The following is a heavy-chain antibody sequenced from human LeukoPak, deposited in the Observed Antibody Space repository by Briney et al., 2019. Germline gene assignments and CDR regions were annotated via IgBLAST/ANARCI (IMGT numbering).Heavy chain of an antibody. CDR3: AREMATILEH. V-gene: IGHV4-30-4*08. D-gene: IGHD5-24*01. CDR1: GGSISSGDSY. Sequence: SQTLSLTCTVSGGSISSGDSYWSWIRQPPGEGLEWIGYVSYSGSTYYCPSLKSRLTISMDTSNNQFSLNLRSVTAADTAVYYCAREMATILEHWGQGTLVTVSS. CDR2: VSYSGST. J-gene: IGHJ4*02.